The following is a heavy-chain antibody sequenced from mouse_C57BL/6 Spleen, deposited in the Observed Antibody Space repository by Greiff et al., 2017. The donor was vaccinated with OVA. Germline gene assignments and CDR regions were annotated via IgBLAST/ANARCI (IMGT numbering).Heavy chain of an antibody. CDR3: ARDEAYGNYGFAY. J-gene: IGHJ3*01. CDR2: IDPSDSYT. D-gene: IGHD2-1*01. Sequence: QVQLKQPGAELVRPGTSVKLSCKASGYTFTSYWMHWVKQRPGQGLEWIGVIDPSDSYTNYNQKFKGKATLPVDTSSSPAYMQLSSLTSEDSAVYYCARDEAYGNYGFAYWGQGTLVTVSA. V-gene: IGHV1-59*01. CDR1: GYTFTSYW.